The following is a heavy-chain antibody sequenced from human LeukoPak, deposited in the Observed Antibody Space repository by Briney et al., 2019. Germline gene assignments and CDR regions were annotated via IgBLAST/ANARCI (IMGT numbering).Heavy chain of an antibody. D-gene: IGHD6-13*01. J-gene: IGHJ6*02. CDR3: ARAPAKSSSSWWYYYYGMDV. Sequence: SETLSLPCTVSIDSLHRYYSSCVRHPPRKGLEGSEYLYYSGMTNYNPCLSSRVTISVDTSKNQLSLKLSSVTAADTAVYYCARAPAKSSSSWWYYYYGMDVWGQGTTVTVSS. V-gene: IGHV4-59*13. CDR2: LYYSGMT. CDR1: IDSLHRYY.